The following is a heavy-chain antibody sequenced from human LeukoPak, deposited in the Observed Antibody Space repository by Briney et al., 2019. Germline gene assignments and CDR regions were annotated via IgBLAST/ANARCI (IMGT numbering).Heavy chain of an antibody. Sequence: ASVKVSCKASGYTFTSYAMNWVRQAPGQGLEWMGWINTNTGNPTYAQGFTGRFVFSLDTSVSTAYLQISSLKAEDTAVYYCARVGEGELGNWFDPWGQGTLVTVSS. V-gene: IGHV7-4-1*02. D-gene: IGHD3-10*01. CDR2: INTNTGNP. CDR1: GYTFTSYA. CDR3: ARVGEGELGNWFDP. J-gene: IGHJ5*02.